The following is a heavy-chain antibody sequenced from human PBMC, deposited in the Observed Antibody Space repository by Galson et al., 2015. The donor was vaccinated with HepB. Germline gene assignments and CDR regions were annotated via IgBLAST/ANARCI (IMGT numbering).Heavy chain of an antibody. Sequence: SLRLSCAASGFTFSSYGMHWVRQAPGKGLEWVAVIWYDGSNKYYADSVKGRFTISRDNSKNTLYLQMNSLRAEDTAVYYCARVKLYSSYGMDVWGQGTTVTVSS. CDR2: IWYDGSNK. V-gene: IGHV3-33*08. CDR3: ARVKLYSSYGMDV. J-gene: IGHJ6*02. CDR1: GFTFSSYG. D-gene: IGHD3-10*02.